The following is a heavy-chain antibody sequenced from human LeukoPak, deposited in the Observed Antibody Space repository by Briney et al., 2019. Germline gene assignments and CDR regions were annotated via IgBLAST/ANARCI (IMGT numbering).Heavy chain of an antibody. V-gene: IGHV1-69*04. CDR3: ARDPLATTVTTNDY. CDR2: IIPILGVA. D-gene: IGHD4-17*01. J-gene: IGHJ4*02. CDR1: GGTFSSYA. Sequence: ASVKVSCKASGGTFSSYAISWVRQAPGQGLEWMGRIIPILGVANYAQKFQGRVTITADKSTSTAYMELSSLRSEDTAVYYCARDPLATTVTTNDYWGQGTLVTVSS.